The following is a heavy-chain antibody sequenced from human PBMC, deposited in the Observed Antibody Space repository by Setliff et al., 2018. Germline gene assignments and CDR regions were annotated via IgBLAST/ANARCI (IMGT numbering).Heavy chain of an antibody. CDR3: AKVPNSGGYAGPFDF. Sequence: PGGSLRLSCAASGFTFSIYAMQWVRQAPGKGLEWVAVISYDGSNKYYTDSVKGRFTLSRDNSKNTVYLQMNSLRAEDTAVYYCAKVPNSGGYAGPFDFWGQGTLVTVSS. CDR2: ISYDGSNK. V-gene: IGHV3-30-3*01. CDR1: GFTFSIYA. D-gene: IGHD5-12*01. J-gene: IGHJ4*02.